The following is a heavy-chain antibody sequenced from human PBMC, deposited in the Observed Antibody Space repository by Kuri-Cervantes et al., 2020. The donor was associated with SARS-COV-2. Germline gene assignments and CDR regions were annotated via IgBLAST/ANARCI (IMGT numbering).Heavy chain of an antibody. CDR1: GGSISSYY. CDR3: AHLEGYYDSSGYYDY. V-gene: IGHV4-59*01. CDR2: IYHSGST. D-gene: IGHD3-22*01. Sequence: SETLSLTCTVSGGSISSYYWSWIRQPPGKGLEWIGYIYHSGSTNYNPSLKSRVTISVDTSKNQFSLKLSSVTAADTAVYYCAHLEGYYDSSGYYDYWGQGTLVTVSS. J-gene: IGHJ4*02.